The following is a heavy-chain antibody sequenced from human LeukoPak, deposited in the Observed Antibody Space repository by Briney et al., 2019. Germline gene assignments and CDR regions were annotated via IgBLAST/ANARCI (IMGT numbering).Heavy chain of an antibody. CDR2: ISSSSSYI. J-gene: IGHJ4*02. CDR1: GFTFSNYT. Sequence: GGSLRLSCAASGFTFSNYTMNWVRQAPGKGLEWVSSISSSSSYIFYADSVKGRFTISRDNAKNSLYLQMNSLRAEDTAAYYCASSLLYRVFDYWGQGTLVTVSS. V-gene: IGHV3-21*01. D-gene: IGHD1-1*01. CDR3: ASSLLYRVFDY.